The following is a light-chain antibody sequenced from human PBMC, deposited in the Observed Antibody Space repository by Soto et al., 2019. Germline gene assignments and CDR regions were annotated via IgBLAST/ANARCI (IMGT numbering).Light chain of an antibody. CDR2: KAS. V-gene: IGKV2-30*01. Sequence: DVVMTQSPLSLPVTLGQPASISCRSSQSLVYSDGNAYLSWFQQRPGQSPRRLLYKASNRASGAPDRFSGSGSGTDFTLQVNRVEAEDVGVYYCKQGTPWPPTFGRGSRVEMK. CDR3: KQGTPWPPT. CDR1: QSLVYSDGNAY. J-gene: IGKJ1*01.